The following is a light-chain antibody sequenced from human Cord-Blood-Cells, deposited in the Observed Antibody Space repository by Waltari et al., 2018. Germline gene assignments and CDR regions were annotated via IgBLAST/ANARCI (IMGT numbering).Light chain of an antibody. J-gene: IGKJ2*01. CDR1: QSISSY. V-gene: IGKV1-39*01. Sequence: DIQMTQSPYSLSASVGDRVTITCRASQSISSYLNWYQQKPGKAPKLLIYAASSLQSGVPSRFSGSGSGTDFTLPISSLQPEDFATYYCQQSYSTPYTFGHGTKLEIK. CDR2: AAS. CDR3: QQSYSTPYT.